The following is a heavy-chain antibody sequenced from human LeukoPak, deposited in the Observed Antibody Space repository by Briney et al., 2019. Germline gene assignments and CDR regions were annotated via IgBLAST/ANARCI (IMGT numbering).Heavy chain of an antibody. Sequence: ASVKVSCKASGYTFTSNYIHWVRQAPGQGLEWMGMIYPKDGSTSYAQKFQERVTITRDMSTSTAYMELSSLRSEDTAVYYCARAPGWDFGVAYFDYWGQGTLVTVSS. D-gene: IGHD3-3*01. CDR1: GYTFTSNY. CDR3: ARAPGWDFGVAYFDY. CDR2: IYPKDGST. V-gene: IGHV1-46*01. J-gene: IGHJ4*02.